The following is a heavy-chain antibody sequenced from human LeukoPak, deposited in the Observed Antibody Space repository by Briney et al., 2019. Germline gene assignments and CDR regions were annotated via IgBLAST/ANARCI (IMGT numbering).Heavy chain of an antibody. CDR1: GYTFTKSY. CDR2: INPGGDNT. CDR3: IRDGYNDAYDI. V-gene: IGHV1-46*03. J-gene: IGHJ3*02. D-gene: IGHD5-24*01. Sequence: ASVKVSCKASGYTFTKSYIHWVRQAPGQRLEWMGLINPGGDNTKYAQNFQGRVTMTSDTSARTVYMELSSLSSEDTAIYSRIRDGYNDAYDIWGQGTVVTVPS.